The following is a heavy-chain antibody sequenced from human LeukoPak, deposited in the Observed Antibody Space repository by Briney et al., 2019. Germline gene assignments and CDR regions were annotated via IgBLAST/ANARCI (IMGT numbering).Heavy chain of an antibody. J-gene: IGHJ4*02. Sequence: PSQTLSLTCTVSGGSISSGGYYWSWIRQPPGKGLEWIGYIYQSGSTYYNPSLKSRVTISVDRSKNQFSLKLSSVTAADTAVYYCARDRSLDYWGQGTLVTVSS. CDR3: ARDRSLDY. CDR1: GGSISSGGYY. V-gene: IGHV4-30-2*01. CDR2: IYQSGST. D-gene: IGHD3-10*01.